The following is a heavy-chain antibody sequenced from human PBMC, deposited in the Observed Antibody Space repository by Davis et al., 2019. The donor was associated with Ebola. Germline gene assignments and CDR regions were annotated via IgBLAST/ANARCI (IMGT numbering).Heavy chain of an antibody. CDR3: ARDRGEPLGLDY. D-gene: IGHD1-14*01. CDR1: GFSFSDYY. Sequence: PGGSLRLSCVASGFSFSDYYMSWIRQAPGKGLEWLSYISSRGGTIYYADSVKGRLTISRDNAKNSLYLEMNTLRAEDTAVYYCARDRGEPLGLDYWGQGTLVTVSS. J-gene: IGHJ4*02. V-gene: IGHV3-11*01. CDR2: ISSRGGTI.